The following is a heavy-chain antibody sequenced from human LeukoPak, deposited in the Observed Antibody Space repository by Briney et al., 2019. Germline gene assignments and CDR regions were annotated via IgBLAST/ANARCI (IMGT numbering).Heavy chain of an antibody. CDR3: ARERDDYDDPGPLDY. CDR1: GFTFSSYE. D-gene: IGHD4-17*01. V-gene: IGHV3-48*03. CDR2: ISSSGNTI. Sequence: PGGSLRLSCIASGFTFSSYEMNWVRQAPGKGLEWVSYISSSGNTIYYADSVKGRVTISRDNSKNTLYLDMNSLRAEDTAVYYCARERDDYDDPGPLDYWGQGTLVTVSS. J-gene: IGHJ4*02.